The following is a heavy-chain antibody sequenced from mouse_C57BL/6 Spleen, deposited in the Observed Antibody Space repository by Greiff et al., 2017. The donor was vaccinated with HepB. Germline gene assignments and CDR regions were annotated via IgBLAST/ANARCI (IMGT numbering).Heavy chain of an antibody. CDR2: IYPGDGDT. CDR1: GYAFSSSW. V-gene: IGHV1-82*01. Sequence: VQLQQSGPELVKPGASVKISCKASGYAFSSSWMNWVKQRPGKGLEWIGRIYPGDGDTNYNGKFKGKATLTADKSSSTAYMQLSSLTSEDSAVYFCARYGGYYPLYWYFDVWGTGTTVTVSS. D-gene: IGHD2-12*01. J-gene: IGHJ1*03. CDR3: ARYGGYYPLYWYFDV.